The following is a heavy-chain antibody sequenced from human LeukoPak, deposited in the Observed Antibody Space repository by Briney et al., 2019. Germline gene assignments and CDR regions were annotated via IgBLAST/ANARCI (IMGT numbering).Heavy chain of an antibody. CDR1: GFTFSSYA. J-gene: IGHJ6*03. CDR3: AKNVHIVVVPAATGYYYMDV. Sequence: GGSLRLSCAASGFTFSSYALHWVRQAPGKGLEWVAFIRYDGINKYYADSVKGRFTISRDNSKNTLYLQMNSLRAEDTAVYYCAKNVHIVVVPAATGYYYMDVWGKGTTVTVSS. V-gene: IGHV3-30*02. D-gene: IGHD2-2*01. CDR2: IRYDGINK.